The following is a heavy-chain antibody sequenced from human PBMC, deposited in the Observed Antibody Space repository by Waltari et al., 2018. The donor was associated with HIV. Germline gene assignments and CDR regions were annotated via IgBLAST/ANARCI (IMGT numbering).Heavy chain of an antibody. CDR1: GFTFSTYA. Sequence: EVQLLESGGGLIQPGGSLRLSCAASGFTFSTYAMSWVRQAPGKGLEWVAVISGDGSTYYADSGKGRFIISRDNSKSTVYLQMNDLRAEDTALYYCAKIVVVAGTSADFWGQGVVVTVSS. J-gene: IGHJ4*02. CDR3: AKIVVVAGTSADF. CDR2: ISGDGST. V-gene: IGHV3-23*01. D-gene: IGHD2-21*02.